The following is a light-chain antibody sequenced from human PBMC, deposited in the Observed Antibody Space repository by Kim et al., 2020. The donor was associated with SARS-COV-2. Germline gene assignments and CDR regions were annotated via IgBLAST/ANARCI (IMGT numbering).Light chain of an antibody. CDR2: GAS. CDR3: QQYGSSPIT. V-gene: IGKV3-20*01. J-gene: IGKJ5*01. Sequence: EIVLTQSPGTLSLSPVERATLSCRASQTISSNYLAWYQQKPGQAPRLLIYGASSRATGIPDKFSGSGSGTDFTLTISRLEPEDFAVYYCQQYGSSPITFGQGTRLEIK. CDR1: QTISSNY.